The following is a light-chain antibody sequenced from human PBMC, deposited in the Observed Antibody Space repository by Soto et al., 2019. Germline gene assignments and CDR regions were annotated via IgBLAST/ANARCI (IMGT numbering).Light chain of an antibody. CDR1: SSDIGGYKY. V-gene: IGLV2-14*03. Sequence: QYALTQPASVSGSPGQSITISCTGTSSDIGGYKYVSWYQHHPGTAPKLMIYDVTNRPSGVSNRFSGSKSGNTASLTISGLQAEDEGDYYCTAYASSSTPVVFGGGTKLTV. CDR3: TAYASSSTPVV. J-gene: IGLJ2*01. CDR2: DVT.